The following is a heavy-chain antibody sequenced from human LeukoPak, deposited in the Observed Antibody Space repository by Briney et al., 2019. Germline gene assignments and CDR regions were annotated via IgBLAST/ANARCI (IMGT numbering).Heavy chain of an antibody. V-gene: IGHV1-2*02. CDR1: GYTFTSYA. CDR3: ARATSTMVRGIIHYYFDY. D-gene: IGHD3-10*01. J-gene: IGHJ4*02. Sequence: ASVKVSCKASGYTFTSYAMHWVRQAPGQGLEWMGWINPNSGGTNYAQKFQGRVTMTRDTSISTAYMELSRLRSDDTAVYYCARATSTMVRGIIHYYFDYWGQGTLVTVSS. CDR2: INPNSGGT.